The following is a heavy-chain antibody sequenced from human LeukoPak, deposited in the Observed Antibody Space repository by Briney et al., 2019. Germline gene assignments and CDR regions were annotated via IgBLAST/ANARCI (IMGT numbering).Heavy chain of an antibody. CDR2: ISSSGSTI. CDR1: GFTFSDYY. CDR3: ARSALVPAGADYYYYMDV. D-gene: IGHD2-2*01. V-gene: IGHV3-11*04. J-gene: IGHJ6*03. Sequence: GGSLRLSCAASGFTFSDYYMSWIRQAPGKGLEWVSYISSSGSTIYYADSVKGRFTISRDNAKNSLYLQMNSLRAEDTAVYYCARSALVPAGADYYYYMDVWGKGTTVTVSS.